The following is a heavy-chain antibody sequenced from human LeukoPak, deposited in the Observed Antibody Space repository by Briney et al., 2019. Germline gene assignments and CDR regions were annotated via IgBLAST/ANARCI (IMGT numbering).Heavy chain of an antibody. CDR3: ARDYYGILTGYEGAFGI. J-gene: IGHJ3*02. D-gene: IGHD3-9*01. CDR2: ISSSSSYI. Sequence: GGSLRLSCAASGFTFSSYSMNWVRQAPGKGLEWVSSISSSSSYIYYADSVKGRFTISRDNAKNSLYLQMNSLRAEDTAVYYCARDYYGILTGYEGAFGIWGQGTMVTVSS. CDR1: GFTFSSYS. V-gene: IGHV3-21*01.